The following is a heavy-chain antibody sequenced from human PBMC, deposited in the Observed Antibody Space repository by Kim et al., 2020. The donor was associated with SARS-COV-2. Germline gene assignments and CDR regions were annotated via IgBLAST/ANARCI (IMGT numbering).Heavy chain of an antibody. CDR1: GFTFSSYG. CDR2: ISYDGSNK. D-gene: IGHD3-16*02. Sequence: GGSLRLSCAASGFTFSSYGMHWVRQAPGKGLEWVAVISYDGSNKYYADSVKGRFTISRDNSKNTLYLQMNSLRAEDTAVYYCAKVRIRSFMITFGGVIVYWGQGTLVTVSS. CDR3: AKVRIRSFMITFGGVIVY. J-gene: IGHJ4*02. V-gene: IGHV3-30*18.